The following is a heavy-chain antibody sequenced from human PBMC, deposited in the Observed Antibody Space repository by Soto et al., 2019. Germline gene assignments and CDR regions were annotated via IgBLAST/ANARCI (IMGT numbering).Heavy chain of an antibody. CDR3: ARELSGNYYYIYAIDA. V-gene: IGHV4-59*01. Sequence: WILLSPGKSLEWIGFINYNGNTNYNPSLRSRVTISLNTPKNQFTLTLRYMTAADTARYYCARELSGNYYYIYAIDAWGQG. CDR2: INYNGNT. J-gene: IGHJ6*02.